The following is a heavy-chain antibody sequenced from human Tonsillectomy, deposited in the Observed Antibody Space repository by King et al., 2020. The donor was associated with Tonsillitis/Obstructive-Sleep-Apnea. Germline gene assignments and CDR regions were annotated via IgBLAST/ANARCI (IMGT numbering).Heavy chain of an antibody. CDR1: GYTFSNYG. CDR3: ARDSMSHYFDSSAYYTFDY. Sequence: VQLVQSGAEVKKPGASVKVSCKASGYTFSNYGISWVRQAPGQGLEWLGWSSAYNGHTNLAQKLQGRVTMTTDTSTSTAYMELRSLRSDDTAVYYCARDSMSHYFDSSAYYTFDYWGQGTLVTVSS. J-gene: IGHJ4*02. D-gene: IGHD3-22*01. V-gene: IGHV1-18*01. CDR2: SSAYNGHT.